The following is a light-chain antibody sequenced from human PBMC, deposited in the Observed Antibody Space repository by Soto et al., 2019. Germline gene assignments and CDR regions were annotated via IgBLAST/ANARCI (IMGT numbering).Light chain of an antibody. V-gene: IGKV1-33*01. J-gene: IGKJ4*01. CDR3: QQFDNLPLT. CDR2: DAS. Sequence: DIQMTQSPSSLSASVGDRVTISCQASQDISSYLNWYQQKSGKAPKLLIYDASNLATGVPSRFGGSGSGTDFTFTISSLQPEDFATYFCQQFDNLPLTFGGGTRVEIK. CDR1: QDISSY.